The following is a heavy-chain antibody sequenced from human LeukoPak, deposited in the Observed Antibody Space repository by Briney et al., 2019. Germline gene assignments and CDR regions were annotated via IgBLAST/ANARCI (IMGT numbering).Heavy chain of an antibody. CDR2: VHYSAIT. J-gene: IGHJ4*02. Sequence: SETLSLTCTVSGASIRSYYWSWIRQPPGKGLEWIAYVHYSAITNYNPSLKSRVSISVDTSKSQFSLSLSSVTAADTAVYYCARRGNSWNGFDSWGQGTLVTVSS. CDR1: GASIRSYY. CDR3: ARRGNSWNGFDS. V-gene: IGHV4-59*08. D-gene: IGHD1-1*01.